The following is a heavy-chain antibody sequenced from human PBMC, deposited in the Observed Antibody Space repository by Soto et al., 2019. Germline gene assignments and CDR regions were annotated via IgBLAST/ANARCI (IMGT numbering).Heavy chain of an antibody. J-gene: IGHJ4*02. CDR2: ISAYNGNT. Sequence: ASVKVSCKASGYTFTSYGISWVRQAPGQGLEWMGWISAYNGNTNYAQKLQGRVTMTTDTSTTTAYMELRSLRSDDTAVYYCARDLEKVYYDYISGSYNSDYWGQGTLVTVSS. CDR1: GYTFTSYG. V-gene: IGHV1-18*01. CDR3: ARDLEKVYYDYISGSYNSDY. D-gene: IGHD3-16*01.